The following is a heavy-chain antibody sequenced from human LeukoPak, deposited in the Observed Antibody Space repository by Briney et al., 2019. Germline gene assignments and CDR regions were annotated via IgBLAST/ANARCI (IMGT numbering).Heavy chain of an antibody. Sequence: SQTLSLTCAISGDSVSSNSATWNWIRQSPSRGLEWLGRTYYRSMWYNDYAVSMKSRITINPDTSKNQFSLQLNSVTPEDTAVYYCARDLGDGSGTYYAYGMDVWGQGTTVTVSS. CDR1: GDSVSSNSAT. J-gene: IGHJ6*02. CDR2: TYYRSMWYN. V-gene: IGHV6-1*01. D-gene: IGHD3-10*01. CDR3: ARDLGDGSGTYYAYGMDV.